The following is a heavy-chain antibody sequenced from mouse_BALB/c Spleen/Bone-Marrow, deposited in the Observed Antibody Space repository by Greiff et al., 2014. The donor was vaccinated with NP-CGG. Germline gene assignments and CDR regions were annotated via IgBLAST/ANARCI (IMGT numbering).Heavy chain of an antibody. CDR1: GYTFTGYI. V-gene: IGHV1-77*01. CDR2: IYPGTGST. J-gene: IGHJ3*01. Sequence: QVQLQQSGPELVKPGASVKMSCKASGYTFTGYIISWVKQRVGQGLEWIGEIYPGTGSTYYNEKLKGKATLTADKSSNIAYMQLSSLTSEDSAVYFCARRKNVWFAYWGQGTLVTVSA. CDR3: ARRKNVWFAY.